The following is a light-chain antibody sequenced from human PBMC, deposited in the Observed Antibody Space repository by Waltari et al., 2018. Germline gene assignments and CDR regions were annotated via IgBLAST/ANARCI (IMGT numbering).Light chain of an antibody. Sequence: DIQMTQSPSPLSASVGHRVTITCRASQSISNWLAWYQQKPGKAPKILIYEASTLESGVPSRFSGSGSGTEFTLTISSLQPDDFATYYCQQYNSYSLLTFGGGTKVEIK. V-gene: IGKV1-5*03. J-gene: IGKJ4*01. CDR2: EAS. CDR1: QSISNW. CDR3: QQYNSYSLLT.